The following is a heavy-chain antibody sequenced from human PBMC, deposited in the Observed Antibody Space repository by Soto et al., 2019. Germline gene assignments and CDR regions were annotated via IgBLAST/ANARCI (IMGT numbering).Heavy chain of an antibody. V-gene: IGHV5-51*01. D-gene: IGHD1-26*01. CDR1: GYSFTSYW. CDR3: ARQPGATRADD. J-gene: IGHJ4*02. CDR2: IYPGDSDT. Sequence: GESLKISCKGSGYSFTSYWIGWVRQMPGKGLEWMGIIYPGDSDTRYSPSFQGQVTISADKSNNTAYLQWTSLKASDTAMYYCARQPGATRADDWGQGTLVTVSS.